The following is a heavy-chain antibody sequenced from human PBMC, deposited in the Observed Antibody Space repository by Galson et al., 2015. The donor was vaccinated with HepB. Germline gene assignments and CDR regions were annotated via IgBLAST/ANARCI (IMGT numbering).Heavy chain of an antibody. J-gene: IGHJ4*02. Sequence: SETLSLTCTVSGGSINIANYYWGWVRQPPGEGPEWIGSIYYTGDTYYNSSLKSRVSISLDTSREQFSLELTSVTAADTAVYYCARHGHNHFYDHWGQGSLVSVSS. CDR2: IYYTGDT. V-gene: IGHV4-39*01. CDR1: GGSINIANYY. CDR3: ARHGHNHFYDH. D-gene: IGHD1-14*01.